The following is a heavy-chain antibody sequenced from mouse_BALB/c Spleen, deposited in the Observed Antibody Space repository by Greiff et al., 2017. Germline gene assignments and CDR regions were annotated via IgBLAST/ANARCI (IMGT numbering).Heavy chain of an antibody. J-gene: IGHJ3*01. V-gene: IGHV2-6-7*01. Sequence: QVQLKQSGPGLVAPSQSLSITCTVPGFSSTGYGVNWVRQPPGKGLEWLGMIWGDGSTDYNSAFKSRLNISKDNSKSQVFLKMNSLQTDDTARYYCARDPSYGNCGGFAYWGQGTLVTVSA. CDR1: GFSSTGYG. CDR3: ARDPSYGNCGGFAY. D-gene: IGHD2-10*01. CDR2: IWGDGST.